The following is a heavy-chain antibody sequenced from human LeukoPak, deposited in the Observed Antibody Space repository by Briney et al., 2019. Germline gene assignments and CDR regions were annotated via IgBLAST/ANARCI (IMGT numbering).Heavy chain of an antibody. CDR1: AGSFSGYY. D-gene: IGHD6-6*01. V-gene: IGHV4-34*01. CDR3: ARGRIAARLGMDY. CDR2: INHSGTT. Sequence: PSETLPLTCAVYAGSFSGYYWTWIRQPPGKGLEWIGEINHSGTTNYNPSLKSRVTISVDTSKNQFSLTLSSVTATDTAVYYCARGRIAARLGMDYWGQGTLVTVSS. J-gene: IGHJ4*02.